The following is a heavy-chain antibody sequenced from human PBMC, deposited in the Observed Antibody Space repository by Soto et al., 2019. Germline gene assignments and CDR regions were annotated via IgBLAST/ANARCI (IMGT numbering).Heavy chain of an antibody. J-gene: IGHJ6*02. CDR3: ARHNGPLFVGYYYDMDV. D-gene: IGHD3-16*02. V-gene: IGHV4-39*01. CDR2: IYYSGYT. CDR1: GGSISSSSYY. Sequence: QLQLQESGPGLVKPSETLSLTCTVSGGSISSSSYYWGWIRQPPGKGLEWIGSIYYSGYTYYNPSLKTRVTISVDTSKNQFSLTVSSVTAADTAVYYCARHNGPLFVGYYYDMDVWGQGTTVTVSS.